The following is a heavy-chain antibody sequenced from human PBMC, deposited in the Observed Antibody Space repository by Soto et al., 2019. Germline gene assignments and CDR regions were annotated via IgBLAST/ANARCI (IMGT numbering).Heavy chain of an antibody. D-gene: IGHD6-19*01. J-gene: IGHJ6*03. CDR3: AKGVEAEQWLDPYYYYYYMDV. Sequence: GGSLRLSCAASGFTFSSYAMSWVRQAPGKGLEWVSAISGSGGSTYYADSVKGRFTISRDNSKNTLYLQMNSLRAEDTAVYYCAKGVEAEQWLDPYYYYYYMDVWGKGTTVTVSS. CDR1: GFTFSSYA. V-gene: IGHV3-23*01. CDR2: ISGSGGST.